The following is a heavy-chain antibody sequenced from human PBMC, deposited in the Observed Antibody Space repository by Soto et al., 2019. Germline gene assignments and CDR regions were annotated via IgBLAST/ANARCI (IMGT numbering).Heavy chain of an antibody. Sequence: GGSLILSCAPSGFTFSTYLRNSVRPAPGKGLEWVANIKQDGSEKYYVDSVKGRFTISRDNAKNSLYLQMNSLRAEDTAVYYCARFRVITQDFDYWGQGTLVIVSS. CDR3: ARFRVITQDFDY. CDR2: IKQDGSEK. D-gene: IGHD3-22*01. V-gene: IGHV3-7*01. CDR1: GFTFSTYL. J-gene: IGHJ4*02.